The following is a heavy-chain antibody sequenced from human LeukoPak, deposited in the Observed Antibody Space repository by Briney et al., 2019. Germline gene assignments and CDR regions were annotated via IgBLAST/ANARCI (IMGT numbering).Heavy chain of an antibody. Sequence: ASVKVSCKASGYTFTGYYIHWVRQAPGQGLEWMGWINPNSGGTNYAQKFQGWVTMTRDTSISTAYMELSRLRSDDTAVYYCVTGIYNGWYYFDSWGQGTLVTVSP. CDR3: VTGIYNGWYYFDS. D-gene: IGHD6-19*01. J-gene: IGHJ4*02. CDR1: GYTFTGYY. CDR2: INPNSGGT. V-gene: IGHV1-2*04.